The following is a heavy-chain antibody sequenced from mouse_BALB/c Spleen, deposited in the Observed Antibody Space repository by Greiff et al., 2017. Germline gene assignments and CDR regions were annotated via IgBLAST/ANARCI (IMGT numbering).Heavy chain of an antibody. D-gene: IGHD1-2*01. V-gene: IGHV1-7*01. CDR2: INPSTGYT. J-gene: IGHJ3*01. Sequence: QVQLQQSGAELAKPGASVKMSCKASGYTFTSYWMHWVKQRPGQGLEWIGYINPSTGYTEYNQKFKDKATLTADKSSSTAYMQLSSLTSEDSAVYYCARETTAFAYRGQGTLVTVSA. CDR1: GYTFTSYW. CDR3: ARETTAFAY.